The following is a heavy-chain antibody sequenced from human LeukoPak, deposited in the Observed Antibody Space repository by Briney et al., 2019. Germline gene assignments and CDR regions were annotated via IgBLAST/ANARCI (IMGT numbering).Heavy chain of an antibody. Sequence: GGSLRLSCAASGFTFSSYSMNWVRQAPGKGLEWVSYISSSSSTIYYADSVKGRFTISRDNAKNSLYLKMNSLRDEDTAVYYCARDPGYSSSWYWFDPWGQGTLVTVSS. CDR2: ISSSSSTI. D-gene: IGHD6-13*01. CDR1: GFTFSSYS. J-gene: IGHJ5*02. CDR3: ARDPGYSSSWYWFDP. V-gene: IGHV3-48*02.